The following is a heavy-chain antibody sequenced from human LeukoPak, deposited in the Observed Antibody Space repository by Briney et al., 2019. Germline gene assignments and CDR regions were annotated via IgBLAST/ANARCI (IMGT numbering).Heavy chain of an antibody. J-gene: IGHJ4*02. V-gene: IGHV3-23*01. CDR3: AKRGVVIRVILVGFHKEAYYFDS. CDR1: GFTFSSYA. Sequence: GGSLRLSCAASGFTFSSYAVSWVRQAPGKGLEWVAGISGSGGSTNYADSVKGRFTISRDSAKNTLYLQMNRLRAGDTAVYFCAKRGVVIRVILVGFHKEAYYFDSWGQGALVTVSS. CDR2: ISGSGGST. D-gene: IGHD3-10*01.